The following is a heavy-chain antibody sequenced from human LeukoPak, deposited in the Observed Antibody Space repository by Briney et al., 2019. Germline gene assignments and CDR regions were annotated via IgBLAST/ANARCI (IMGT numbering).Heavy chain of an antibody. V-gene: IGHV4-34*01. D-gene: IGHD3-10*01. Sequence: PSETLSLTCAVYGGSLSGRYWSWFRQPPGKGPEWIGQISRRGNTNYTPSLKSRVTISVDTSKNQLSLKLSTVTAADTALYYCARHGEYYFDYWGQGTLVTVSS. J-gene: IGHJ4*02. CDR1: GGSLSGRY. CDR3: ARHGEYYFDY. CDR2: ISRRGNT.